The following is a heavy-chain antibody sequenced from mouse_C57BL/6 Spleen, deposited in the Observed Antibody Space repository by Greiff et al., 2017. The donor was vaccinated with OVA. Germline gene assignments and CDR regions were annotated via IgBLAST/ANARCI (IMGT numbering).Heavy chain of an antibody. CDR3: ARDYDYDGDYFDY. J-gene: IGHJ2*01. CDR1: GFTFSDYG. D-gene: IGHD2-4*01. V-gene: IGHV5-17*01. Sequence: EVQLVESGGGLVKPGGSLKLSCAASGFTFSDYGMHWVRQAPEKGLEWVAYISSGSSTIYYADTVKGRFTISRDNAKNTLFLQMTSLRSEDTAMYYCARDYDYDGDYFDYGGQGTTLTVSS. CDR2: ISSGSSTI.